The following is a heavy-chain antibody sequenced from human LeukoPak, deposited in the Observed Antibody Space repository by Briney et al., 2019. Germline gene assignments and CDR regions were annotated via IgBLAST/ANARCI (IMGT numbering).Heavy chain of an antibody. Sequence: SETLPLTCTVSGGSISSGGYYWSWIRQHPGKGLEWIGYIYYSGSTYYNPSLKSRVTISVDTSKNQFSLKLSSVTAADTAVYYCARGRWSSSAPFDYWGQGTLVTVSS. V-gene: IGHV4-31*03. D-gene: IGHD6-6*01. J-gene: IGHJ4*02. CDR3: ARGRWSSSAPFDY. CDR1: GGSISSGGYY. CDR2: IYYSGST.